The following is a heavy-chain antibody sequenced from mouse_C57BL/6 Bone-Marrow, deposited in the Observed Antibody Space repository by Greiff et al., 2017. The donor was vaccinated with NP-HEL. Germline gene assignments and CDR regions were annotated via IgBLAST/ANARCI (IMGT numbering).Heavy chain of an antibody. Sequence: VQLQQSGPELVKPGASVKISCKASGYSFTDYYMNWVKQSNGKSLEWIGVINPNYGTTSYNHKFKGKATLTVDQSSITAYMQINRQTSKDSAVNYCARLITTTPLTGFAYWGQGTLVTVSA. V-gene: IGHV1-39*01. CDR3: ARLITTTPLTGFAY. CDR1: GYSFTDYY. CDR2: INPNYGTT. J-gene: IGHJ3*01. D-gene: IGHD1-1*01.